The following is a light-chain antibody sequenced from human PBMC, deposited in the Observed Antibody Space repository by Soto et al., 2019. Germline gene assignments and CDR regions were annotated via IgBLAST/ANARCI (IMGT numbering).Light chain of an antibody. V-gene: IGKV3-15*01. CDR2: GAS. CDR3: QQYNNWPRAT. CDR1: QSLRSS. J-gene: IGKJ4*01. Sequence: EIVLTQSPATLSLSPGERATLSCRASQSLRSSLAWYQQKPGQAPRLLIYGASTRATGIPARFSGSGSGTEFTLTISSLQPEDFAIYYCQQYNNWPRATFGGGTKVDIK.